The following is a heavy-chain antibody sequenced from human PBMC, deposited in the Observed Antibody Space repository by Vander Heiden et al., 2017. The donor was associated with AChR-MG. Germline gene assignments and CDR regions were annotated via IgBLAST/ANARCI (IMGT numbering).Heavy chain of an antibody. Sequence: QVQLVQSGDAVKKPGSSVKVSCKASGGPFSSYAISWVRQAPGQGVEWMGRIIPILGIANDAQKVQGRVTITADKSTSTAYMELSSLRSEDTAVYYCARDRSPYYGGNSPGPFDYWGQGTLVTVSS. V-gene: IGHV1-69*04. D-gene: IGHD4-17*01. CDR2: IIPILGIA. CDR3: ARDRSPYYGGNSPGPFDY. J-gene: IGHJ4*02. CDR1: GGPFSSYA.